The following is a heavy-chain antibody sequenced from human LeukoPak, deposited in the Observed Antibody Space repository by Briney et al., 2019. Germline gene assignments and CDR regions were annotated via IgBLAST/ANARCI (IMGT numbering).Heavy chain of an antibody. V-gene: IGHV3-30*02. D-gene: IGHD3-9*01. J-gene: IGHJ6*04. Sequence: GGSLRLSCAASGFTFSSYGMHWVRQAPGKGLEWVAIIWYDGSKKYYADSVKGRFSISRDNSKNTLYLQMNSLRAEDTAVYYCARDGPYYDILTGPPRDYYYGMDVWGNGTTVTVSS. CDR3: ARDGPYYDILTGPPRDYYYGMDV. CDR2: IWYDGSKK. CDR1: GFTFSSYG.